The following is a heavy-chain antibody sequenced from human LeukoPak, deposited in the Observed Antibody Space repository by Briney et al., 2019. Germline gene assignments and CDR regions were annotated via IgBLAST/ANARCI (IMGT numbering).Heavy chain of an antibody. CDR1: GFTFSSYE. V-gene: IGHV3-48*03. J-gene: IGHJ2*01. CDR3: ARDHGRWYFDL. D-gene: IGHD3/OR15-3a*01. Sequence: GGSLRLSCAASGFTFSSYEMNWVRQAPGKGLEWVSYLSTSGSTIYYADSVKGRFTLSRDNAKISLYLQMNSLRAEDRAVYYCARDHGRWYFDLWGRGTLVSVSS. CDR2: LSTSGSTI.